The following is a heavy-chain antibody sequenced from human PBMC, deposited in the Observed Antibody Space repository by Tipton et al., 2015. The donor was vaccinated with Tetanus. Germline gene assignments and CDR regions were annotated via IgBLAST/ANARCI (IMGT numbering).Heavy chain of an antibody. CDR3: AREVEAAGYDY. Sequence: LRLSCAVSGGSISSYYWSWIRQPPGKGLEWIGYISYRGSTNYNPSLKSRVTISVDTSRNQFSLRLRSVTAADTAVYYCAREVEAAGYDYWGQGTPVTVSS. V-gene: IGHV4-59*01. J-gene: IGHJ4*02. CDR1: GGSISSYY. D-gene: IGHD6-13*01. CDR2: ISYRGST.